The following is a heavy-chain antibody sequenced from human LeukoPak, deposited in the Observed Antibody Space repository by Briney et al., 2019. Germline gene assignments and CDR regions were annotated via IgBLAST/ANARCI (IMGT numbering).Heavy chain of an antibody. CDR1: GFTFSSYS. J-gene: IGHJ4*02. D-gene: IGHD3-16*01. CDR3: ARDSLGGDY. Sequence: PGGSLRLSCAASGFTFSSYSMNWVRQAPGKGLEWLAVIWNDGSKKFYAASVKGRFSISRDNSKNTLYLQMNNLGDEDTAVYYCARDSLGGDYWGQGTLVTVSS. V-gene: IGHV3-33*08. CDR2: IWNDGSKK.